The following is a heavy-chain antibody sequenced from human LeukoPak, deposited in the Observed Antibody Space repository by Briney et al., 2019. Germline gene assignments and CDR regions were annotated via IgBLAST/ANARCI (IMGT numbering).Heavy chain of an antibody. J-gene: IGHJ5*02. CDR2: INPNSGDT. Sequence: GASVKVSCKASGYTFTDYYIHWVRQAPGQGLEWMGWINPNSGDTNYAQKFQGRVTMTRDTSISIAYMDLSRLRSEDTAAYYCAREYAGTTTNWFDPWGQGTLVTVSS. D-gene: IGHD1-26*01. CDR3: AREYAGTTTNWFDP. V-gene: IGHV1-2*02. CDR1: GYTFTDYY.